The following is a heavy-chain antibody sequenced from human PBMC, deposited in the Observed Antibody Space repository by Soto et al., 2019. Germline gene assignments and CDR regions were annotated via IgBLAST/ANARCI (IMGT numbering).Heavy chain of an antibody. V-gene: IGHV3-33*06. CDR1: GFTFSTYG. D-gene: IGHD2-21*02. CDR3: VKDHCGGDCYSNPYFDY. J-gene: IGHJ4*02. Sequence: GGSLRLSCAASGFTFSTYGIHWVGQAPGTGLEWLAVIWYDGSKKYYADSVQGRFTISRDNSKNTGYLQMNSLRAEDTAVYYCVKDHCGGDCYSNPYFDYWGQGTLVTVSS. CDR2: IWYDGSKK.